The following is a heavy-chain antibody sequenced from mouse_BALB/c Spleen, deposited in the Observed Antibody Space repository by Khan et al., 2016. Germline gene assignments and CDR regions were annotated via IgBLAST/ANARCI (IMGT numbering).Heavy chain of an antibody. Sequence: EVQLQESGPGLVKPSQSLSLTCTVTGYSITSDYAWNWIRQFPGNKLEWMGYISYSGSTSYNPSLKSRISITRDTSKNQFFLQLNSVTTEDTATYYWATTTVVATKYVDVWGAGTTVTVSS. CDR2: ISYSGST. CDR3: ATTTVVATKYVDV. CDR1: GYSITSDYA. D-gene: IGHD1-1*01. J-gene: IGHJ1*01. V-gene: IGHV3-2*02.